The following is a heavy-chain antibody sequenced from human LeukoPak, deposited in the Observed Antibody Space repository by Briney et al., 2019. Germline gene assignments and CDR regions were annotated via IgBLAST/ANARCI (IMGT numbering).Heavy chain of an antibody. D-gene: IGHD4-11*01. CDR3: AREVKFDYSNYVDY. Sequence: SVKVSCKASGGTFSSYTISWVRQAPGQGLVWMGRIIPILGIANYAQKFQGRVTITADKSTSTAYMELSSLRSEDTAVYYCAREVKFDYSNYVDYWGQGTLVTVSS. V-gene: IGHV1-69*04. CDR2: IIPILGIA. J-gene: IGHJ4*02. CDR1: GGTFSSYT.